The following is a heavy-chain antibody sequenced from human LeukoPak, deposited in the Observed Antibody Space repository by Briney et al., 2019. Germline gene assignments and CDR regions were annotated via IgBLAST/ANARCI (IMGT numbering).Heavy chain of an antibody. D-gene: IGHD5-18*01. CDR1: GGSISSYY. CDR3: AREVRYSYGPYYYYYYMDV. J-gene: IGHJ6*03. Sequence: PSETLSLTCTVSGGSISSYYWSWIRQPPGKGLEWIGYNYYSGSTNYNPSLKSRVTISVDTSKNQFSLKLSSVTAADTAVYYCAREVRYSYGPYYYYYYMDVWGKGTTVTVSS. V-gene: IGHV4-59*12. CDR2: NYYSGST.